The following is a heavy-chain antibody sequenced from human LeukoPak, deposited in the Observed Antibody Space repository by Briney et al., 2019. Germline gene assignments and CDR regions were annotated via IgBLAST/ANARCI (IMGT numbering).Heavy chain of an antibody. CDR2: IIPIFGTA. J-gene: IGHJ4*02. V-gene: IGHV1-69*13. CDR3: ARQPFTIFGVVGYFDY. Sequence: SVKVSCKASGGTFSSQAISWVRQAPGQGLEWMGGIIPIFGTANYAQKFQGRVTITADESTSTAYMELSSLRSKDTAVYYCARQPFTIFGVVGYFDYWGQGTLVTVFS. D-gene: IGHD3-3*01. CDR1: GGTFSSQA.